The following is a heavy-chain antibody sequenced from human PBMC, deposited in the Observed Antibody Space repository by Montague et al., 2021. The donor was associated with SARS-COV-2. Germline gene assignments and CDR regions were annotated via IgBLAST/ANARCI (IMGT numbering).Heavy chain of an antibody. CDR2: IFYSGST. V-gene: IGHV4-59*02. Sequence: SETLSLTCSVSGDSVNRNYWSWVRQPPGKGLEWLGYIFYSGSTYNHSLNSRVTMSLDTTKNHFFLHLISVTAADTSVYYCAKASRGYGGDFDSWGQGTLVIVSS. CDR3: AKASRGYGGDFDS. D-gene: IGHD4-23*01. J-gene: IGHJ4*02. CDR1: GDSVNRNY.